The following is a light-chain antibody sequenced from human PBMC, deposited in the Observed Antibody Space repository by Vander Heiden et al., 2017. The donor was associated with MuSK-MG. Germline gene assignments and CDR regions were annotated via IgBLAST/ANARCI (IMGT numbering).Light chain of an antibody. CDR1: QSVRSY. J-gene: IGKJ2*02. CDR3: QRRHDGHPMCT. Sequence: EIVLTQSPATLSLSPGERATLSCKTSQSVRSYLAWYQQKPGQAPRLLIYDTSNRATGIKARFSGSGCGTDFTHTIISREPEDSAVYYCQRRHDGHPMCTFGQGTKVEIK. CDR2: DTS. V-gene: IGKV3-11*01.